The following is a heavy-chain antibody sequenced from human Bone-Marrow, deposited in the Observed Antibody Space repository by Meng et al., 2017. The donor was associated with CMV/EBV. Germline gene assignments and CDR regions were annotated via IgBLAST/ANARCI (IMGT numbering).Heavy chain of an antibody. J-gene: IGHJ5*02. CDR2: INHSGST. D-gene: IGHD2-2*01. Sequence: LTCAVYGGSFSGYYWSWIRQPPGKGLEWIGEINHSGSTNYNPSLKSRVTISVDTSKNQFSLKLTSVTAADTAVYFCAKLVAAEGWFDPWGQGTLVTVSS. V-gene: IGHV4-34*01. CDR1: GGSFSGYY. CDR3: AKLVAAEGWFDP.